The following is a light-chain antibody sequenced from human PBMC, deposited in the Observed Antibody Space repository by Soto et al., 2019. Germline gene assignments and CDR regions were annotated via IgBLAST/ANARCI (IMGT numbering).Light chain of an antibody. CDR2: SDN. V-gene: IGLV1-44*01. CDR1: RSNIGFNC. Sequence: QSVLTQPPSASGTPVQRVTISCSGRRSNIGFNCVNWYQHLPGMAPKLLIYSDNKRPSGGPDRFSGSKSGTSASLVISGLQSDDEADYYCAAWDDELPGWVFGSWPKVNVL. J-gene: IGLJ1*01. CDR3: AAWDDELPGWV.